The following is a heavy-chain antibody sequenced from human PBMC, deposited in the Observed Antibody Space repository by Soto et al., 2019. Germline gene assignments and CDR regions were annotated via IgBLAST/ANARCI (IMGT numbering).Heavy chain of an antibody. Sequence: SETLSLTCAVYGGSFSGYYWSWLRQPPGKGLEWIGEINQSGSTNYNPSLKSRVTISIDTSKNQFSLKVSSVTAADTAVYYCARGLNYVVYWGQGTLVTVSA. CDR1: GGSFSGYY. D-gene: IGHD3-16*01. CDR3: ARGLNYVVY. V-gene: IGHV4-34*01. CDR2: INQSGST. J-gene: IGHJ4*02.